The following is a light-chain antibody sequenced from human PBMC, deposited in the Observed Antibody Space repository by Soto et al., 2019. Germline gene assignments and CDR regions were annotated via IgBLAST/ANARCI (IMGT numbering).Light chain of an antibody. CDR1: QSVSNNY. CDR3: QQYGSSGT. CDR2: GAS. J-gene: IGKJ1*01. Sequence: EIVLTQSPGTLSLSPGERATLYCRASQSVSNNYLAWYQQKPGQAPRLLIYGASNRATGIPDRFSGSGSGTDFTLTISRLEPEDFAVYYCQQYGSSGTFSQGTKVDIK. V-gene: IGKV3-20*01.